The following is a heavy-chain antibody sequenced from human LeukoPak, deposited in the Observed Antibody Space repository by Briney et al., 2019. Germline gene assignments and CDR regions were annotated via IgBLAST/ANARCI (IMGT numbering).Heavy chain of an antibody. CDR2: INPNSGGT. Sequence: ASVKVSCKASGYTFTGYYMHWVRQAPGQGLEWMGWINPNSGGTNYARKFQGRVTMTRDTSISTAYMELSRLRSDDTAVYYCARASKYYDILRGFGYWGQGTLVTVSS. V-gene: IGHV1-2*02. D-gene: IGHD3-9*01. CDR3: ARASKYYDILRGFGY. J-gene: IGHJ4*02. CDR1: GYTFTGYY.